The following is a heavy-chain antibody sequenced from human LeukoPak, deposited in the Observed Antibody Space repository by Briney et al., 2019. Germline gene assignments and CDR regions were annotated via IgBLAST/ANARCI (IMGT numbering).Heavy chain of an antibody. J-gene: IGHJ5*02. CDR3: ARDSLDCNNGVCQFRPWFDP. D-gene: IGHD2-8*01. Sequence: SVKVSCKASGGTFSSYAISWVRQAPGQGLEWMGVIIPIFGTANYAQKFQGRVTITADEYTSTAYMELSSLRSEDTAVYYCARDSLDCNNGVCQFRPWFDPWGQGTLVTVSS. V-gene: IGHV1-69*13. CDR2: IIPIFGTA. CDR1: GGTFSSYA.